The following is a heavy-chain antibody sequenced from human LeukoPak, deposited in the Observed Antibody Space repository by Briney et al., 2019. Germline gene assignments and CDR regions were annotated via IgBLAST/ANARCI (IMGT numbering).Heavy chain of an antibody. V-gene: IGHV3-48*02. CDR3: ARDITY. D-gene: IGHD1-14*01. CDR2: IGSSGSTI. CDR1: GFTFSSYN. J-gene: IGHJ4*02. Sequence: GGSLRLSCAASGFTFSSYNMNWVRQAPGKGPEWVSHIGSSGSTIYSADSVKGRFIISRDNAKNFLYLQMNSLRDEDSAVYYCARDITYWGQGTLVTVSS.